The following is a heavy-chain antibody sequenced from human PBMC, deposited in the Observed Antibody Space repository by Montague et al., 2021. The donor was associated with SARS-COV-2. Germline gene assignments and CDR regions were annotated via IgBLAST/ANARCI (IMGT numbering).Heavy chain of an antibody. CDR2: VYFSGST. CDR3: VRTPLIGWTKGLDD. CDR1: GVSITSASYY. V-gene: IGHV4-39*07. D-gene: IGHD3/OR15-3a*01. Sequence: SETRSLTCLVSGVSITSASYYWGWIRQPPGKELEWMGAVYFSGSTRDNPSLKSRVTMSLDSSKNQFSLILKCVTAADTAVYYCVRTPLIGWTKGLDDWGPGMRVVVSS. J-gene: IGHJ4*02.